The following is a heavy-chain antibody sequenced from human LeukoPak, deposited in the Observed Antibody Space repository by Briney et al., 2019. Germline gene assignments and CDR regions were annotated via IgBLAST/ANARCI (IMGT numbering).Heavy chain of an antibody. CDR3: ARDRSSSWYGYYYGMDV. CDR2: ISSTTSYI. Sequence: GGSLRLSCAASGFTVSGNYMTWVRQAPGKGLEWVSSISSTTSYIYYADSVKGRFTISRDNAKNSLSLQMNSLRAEDTAVYYCARDRSSSWYGYYYGMDVWGQGTTVTVPS. D-gene: IGHD6-13*01. J-gene: IGHJ6*02. CDR1: GFTVSGNY. V-gene: IGHV3-21*01.